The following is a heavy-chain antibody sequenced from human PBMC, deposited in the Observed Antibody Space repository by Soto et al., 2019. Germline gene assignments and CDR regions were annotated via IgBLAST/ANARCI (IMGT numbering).Heavy chain of an antibody. Sequence: SETLSLTCTVYGASIRTYSWSWIRQSAGKGLEWIGHMYTNGRTNYIPSLKSRITMSVDTSKNQFSLNLKFVTAADTAVYFCAKDQSGAADIWGQGTMVTVSS. V-gene: IGHV4-4*07. D-gene: IGHD7-27*01. CDR2: MYTNGRT. CDR3: AKDQSGAADI. J-gene: IGHJ3*02. CDR1: GASIRTYS.